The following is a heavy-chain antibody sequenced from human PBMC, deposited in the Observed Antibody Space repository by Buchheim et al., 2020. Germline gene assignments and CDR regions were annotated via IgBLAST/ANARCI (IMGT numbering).Heavy chain of an antibody. CDR2: ISAHNGMT. D-gene: IGHD3-9*01. CDR3: ARDFYDILTGPSYGMDV. J-gene: IGHJ6*02. CDR1: GYTFSSYR. Sequence: VQLVQSGGEVRKPGASVKVSCRTAGYTFSSYRVTWVRQAPGRGLEWLGWISAHNGMTLYAQKVQGRVTMTTETSTTTGFLELRSLTSDDTGVYYCARDFYDILTGPSYGMDVWGQGTT. V-gene: IGHV1-18*01.